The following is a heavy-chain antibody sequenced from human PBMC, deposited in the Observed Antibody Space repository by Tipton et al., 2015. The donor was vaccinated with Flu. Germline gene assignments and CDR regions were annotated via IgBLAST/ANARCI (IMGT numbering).Heavy chain of an antibody. J-gene: IGHJ3*02. D-gene: IGHD6-19*01. CDR2: IYYSGST. CDR1: GGSISSSSYY. V-gene: IGHV4-39*07. Sequence: TLSLTCTVSGGSISSSSYYWGWIRQPPGKGLEWIGSIYYSGSTYYNPSLKSRVTISVDTSKNQFSLKLSSVTAADTAVYYCASLTIAVAGDDAFDIWGQGKMVTVSS. CDR3: ASLTIAVAGDDAFDI.